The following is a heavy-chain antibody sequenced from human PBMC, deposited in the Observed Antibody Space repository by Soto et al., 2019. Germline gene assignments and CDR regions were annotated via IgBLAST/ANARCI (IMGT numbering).Heavy chain of an antibody. D-gene: IGHD6-19*01. V-gene: IGHV4-61*01. CDR3: ARRSGWYVWFYP. J-gene: IGHJ5*02. CDR1: GGSVSSSSYY. CDR2: IYYSGST. Sequence: SETLSLTCTVSGGSVSSSSYYWSWIRQPPGKGLEWIGYIYYSGSTNYNPSLKSRVTISVDTSKNQFSLKLSSVTAADTAVYYCARRSGWYVWFYPWGQGTLVTVSS.